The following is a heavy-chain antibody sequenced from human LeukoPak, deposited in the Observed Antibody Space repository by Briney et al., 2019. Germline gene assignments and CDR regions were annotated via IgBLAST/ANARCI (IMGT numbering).Heavy chain of an antibody. V-gene: IGHV1-2*02. J-gene: IGHJ5*02. D-gene: IGHD3-10*01. CDR3: ARADYYGSGSYYMSWFDP. Sequence: ASVKVSCKASGYTFTGYYMHWVRQAPGQGLEWMGWINPNSGGTNYAQKFQGRVTMTRDTSIGTAYMELSRLRSDDTAVYYCARADYYGSGSYYMSWFDPWGQGTLVTVSS. CDR2: INPNSGGT. CDR1: GYTFTGYY.